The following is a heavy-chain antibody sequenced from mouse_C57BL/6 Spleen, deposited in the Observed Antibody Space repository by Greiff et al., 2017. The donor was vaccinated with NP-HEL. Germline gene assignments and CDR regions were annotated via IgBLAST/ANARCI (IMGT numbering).Heavy chain of an antibody. CDR3: TTNYDVLYYAMDY. D-gene: IGHD2-4*01. V-gene: IGHV14-4*01. J-gene: IGHJ4*01. CDR1: GFNFKDDY. CDR2: IDPENGDT. Sequence: VQLQQSGAELVRPGASVKLSCTASGFNFKDDYMHWVKQRPEQGLEWIGWIDPENGDTEYAPKFQGKATITADTSSNTAYLQLSSLTSEDTAVYYCTTNYDVLYYAMDYWGQGTSVTVSS.